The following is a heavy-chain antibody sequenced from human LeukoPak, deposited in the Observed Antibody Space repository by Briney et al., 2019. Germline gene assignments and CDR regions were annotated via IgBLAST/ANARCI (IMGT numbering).Heavy chain of an antibody. CDR3: AKDGQWLVYFDY. J-gene: IGHJ4*02. Sequence: GGSLRLSCAASGFTFDDYAMHWVRQAPGKGLEWVSGISWNSGSIGYADSVKGRFTISRDNAKNSLYLQMNSLRAEDTALHYCAKDGQWLVYFDYWGQGTLVTVSS. CDR2: ISWNSGSI. V-gene: IGHV3-9*01. D-gene: IGHD6-19*01. CDR1: GFTFDDYA.